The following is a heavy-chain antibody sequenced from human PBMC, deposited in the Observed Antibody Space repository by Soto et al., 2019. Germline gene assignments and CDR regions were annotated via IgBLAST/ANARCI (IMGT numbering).Heavy chain of an antibody. CDR2: IYIGGST. CDR1: GFTVSSNY. V-gene: IGHV3-53*01. CDR3: ARGVAAAGNFDY. D-gene: IGHD6-13*01. Sequence: WGSLRLSCAASGFTVSSNYMSWVRQAPGKGLEWVSVIYIGGSTYYADSVKGRFTISRDNSKNTLYLQMNSLRAEDTAVYYCARGVAAAGNFDYWGQGNLVTVSA. J-gene: IGHJ4*02.